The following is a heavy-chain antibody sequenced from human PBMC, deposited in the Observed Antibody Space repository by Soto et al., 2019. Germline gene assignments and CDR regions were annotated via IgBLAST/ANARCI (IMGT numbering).Heavy chain of an antibody. CDR3: ARERDTAMVNFMDV. V-gene: IGHV6-1*01. Sequence: TLSLTCGISGDSVSSNSAAWNWMRQSPSRGLEWLGRTYYRSKWYNEYEESVQSRITINPDTSKNQFSLQLNSVTPEDSAVYYCARERDTAMVNFMDVWGQGTTVTVSS. CDR2: TYYRSKWYN. D-gene: IGHD5-18*01. CDR1: GDSVSSNSAA. J-gene: IGHJ6*02.